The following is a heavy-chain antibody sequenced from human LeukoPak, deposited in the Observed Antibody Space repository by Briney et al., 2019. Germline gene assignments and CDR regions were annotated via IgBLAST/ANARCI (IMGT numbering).Heavy chain of an antibody. V-gene: IGHV3-7*01. D-gene: IGHD6-19*01. J-gene: IGHJ4*02. CDR3: ARASAVAATRDY. Sequence: RGSLRLSCAASGFTFSSYWMSWVRQAPGKGLEWVANIKSDGSDKYYVDSVKGRFTISRDNAKNSLYLQMNSLRAEDTAIYYCARASAVAATRDYWGQGTLGTLSS. CDR1: GFTFSSYW. CDR2: IKSDGSDK.